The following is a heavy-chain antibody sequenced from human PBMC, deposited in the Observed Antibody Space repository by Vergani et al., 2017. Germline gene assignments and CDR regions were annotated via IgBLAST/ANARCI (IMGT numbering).Heavy chain of an antibody. Sequence: QVRLVQSGAEVKKPGASVKVSCKASGYTFTAYYMHWVRQAPGQGLEWMGIINPSGGSTSSAQEFKGRVTMTRDTSTSTVYMELSILISEDTAVYYCTRGWYYDSLAYWAYWGQGTLVTVSS. V-gene: IGHV1-46*03. J-gene: IGHJ4*02. CDR3: TRGWYYDSLAYWAY. CDR2: INPSGGST. D-gene: IGHD3-22*01. CDR1: GYTFTAYY.